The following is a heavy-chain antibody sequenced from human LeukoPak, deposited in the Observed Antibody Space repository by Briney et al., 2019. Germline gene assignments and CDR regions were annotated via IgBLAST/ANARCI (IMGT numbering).Heavy chain of an antibody. Sequence: GGSLRLSCAASGFTFSNYWMHWVRQAPGKGLAWVSLINSDGSSTNYADSVQGRFTISRDNTKKTLYLQMNSLRAEDTAVYYCAKTYHGYGMDVWGQGTTVTVSS. CDR3: AKTYHGYGMDV. CDR1: GFTFSNYW. D-gene: IGHD2-2*01. CDR2: INSDGSST. J-gene: IGHJ6*02. V-gene: IGHV3-74*01.